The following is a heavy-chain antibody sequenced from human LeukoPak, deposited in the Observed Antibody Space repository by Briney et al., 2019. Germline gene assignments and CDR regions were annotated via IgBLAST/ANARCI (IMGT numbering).Heavy chain of an antibody. Sequence: GRSLRLSCAASGFTFSSYAMHWVRQAPGKGLEWVAVISYDGSNKYYADSVKGRFTISRDNSKNTLYLQMNSLRAEDTAVYYCANTPPGAKRFGELGRFDYWGQGTLVTVSS. J-gene: IGHJ4*02. D-gene: IGHD3-10*01. CDR2: ISYDGSNK. CDR1: GFTFSSYA. V-gene: IGHV3-30*04. CDR3: ANTPPGAKRFGELGRFDY.